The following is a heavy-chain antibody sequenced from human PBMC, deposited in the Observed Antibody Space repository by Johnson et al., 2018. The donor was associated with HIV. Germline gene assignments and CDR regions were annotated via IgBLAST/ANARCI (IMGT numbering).Heavy chain of an antibody. V-gene: IGHV3-33*06. CDR2: IWYDGSNK. J-gene: IGHJ3*02. CDR1: GFTFSSYG. D-gene: IGHD1-26*01. CDR3: AKAQGSGRYRDAFDI. Sequence: QVQLVESGGGLVKPGGSLRLSCAASGFTFSSYGMHWVRQAPGKGLEWVAVIWYDGSNKYYADSVKGRFTISRDNSKNTLYLQMNSLRAEDTAVYYCAKAQGSGRYRDAFDIWGQGTMVTVSS.